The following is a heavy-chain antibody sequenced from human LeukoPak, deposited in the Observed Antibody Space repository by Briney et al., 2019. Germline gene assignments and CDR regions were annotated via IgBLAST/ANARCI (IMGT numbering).Heavy chain of an antibody. CDR3: ASDCAPAIAAAGESGFDP. CDR2: INPNSGGT. D-gene: IGHD6-13*01. V-gene: IGHV1-2*02. J-gene: IGHJ5*02. CDR1: GYTFTCYY. Sequence: GASVKVSCKASGYTFTCYYMHWVRQAPGQGLEWMGWINPNSGGTNYAQKFQGRVTMTRDTSISTAYMELSRLRSDDTAVYYCASDCAPAIAAAGESGFDPWPRGTLVTVSS.